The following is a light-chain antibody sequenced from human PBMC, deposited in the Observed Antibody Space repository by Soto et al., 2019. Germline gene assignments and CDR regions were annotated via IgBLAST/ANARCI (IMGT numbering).Light chain of an antibody. CDR1: QGISSA. CDR2: DAS. J-gene: IGKJ2*01. Sequence: AIQLTQSPSSLSASVGDRVTITCRASQGISSALALYQQKPGKAPKLLIYDASSLESEVPSRFRGSGSGTDFTVTISSQQPENVATYYCQQFNSYPHTFGQGTKLEIK. CDR3: QQFNSYPHT. V-gene: IGKV1-13*02.